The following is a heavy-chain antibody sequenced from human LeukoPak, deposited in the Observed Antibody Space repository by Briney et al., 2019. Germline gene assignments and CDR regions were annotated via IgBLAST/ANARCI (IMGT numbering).Heavy chain of an antibody. Sequence: GSLRLSCAASGFTFSSYSMNWVRQAPGKGLEWVSSISSSSSYIYYADSVKGRFTISRDNAKNSLYLQMYSLRAEDTAVYYCASTRGYSYGPLDHWGQGTLVTVSS. V-gene: IGHV3-21*01. J-gene: IGHJ4*02. CDR2: ISSSSSYI. CDR3: ASTRGYSYGPLDH. CDR1: GFTFSSYS. D-gene: IGHD5-18*01.